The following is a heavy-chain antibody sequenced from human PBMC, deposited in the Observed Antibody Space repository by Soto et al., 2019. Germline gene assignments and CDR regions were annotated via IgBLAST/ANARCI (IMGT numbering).Heavy chain of an antibody. Sequence: QVQLVESGGGVVQPGRSLRLSCAASGFTFSSYGMHWVCQAPGKGLEWVAVISYDGITKYYADSVKGRFTISRDNSKNTLCLQMNSLRAEDTAVYYCAKDKRVYCSGGSCYYGMDVWGQGTTVTVSS. D-gene: IGHD2-15*01. CDR3: AKDKRVYCSGGSCYYGMDV. V-gene: IGHV3-30*18. CDR1: GFTFSSYG. CDR2: ISYDGITK. J-gene: IGHJ6*02.